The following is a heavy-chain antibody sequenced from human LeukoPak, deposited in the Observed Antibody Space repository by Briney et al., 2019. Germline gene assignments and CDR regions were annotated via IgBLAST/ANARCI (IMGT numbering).Heavy chain of an antibody. J-gene: IGHJ3*02. CDR3: ARQLDGKTTAVAYSFDI. Sequence: GGSLRLSCAASGFTFSTYAMAWVRQAPGKGLEWVSSISPVGDYIYYADSVKGRFTFSRDNSRNTVYLQMNSLRAEDTATYYRARQLDGKTTAVAYSFDIWGQGTMVTVS. CDR1: GFTFSTYA. CDR2: ISPVGDYI. D-gene: IGHD6-25*01. V-gene: IGHV3-23*01.